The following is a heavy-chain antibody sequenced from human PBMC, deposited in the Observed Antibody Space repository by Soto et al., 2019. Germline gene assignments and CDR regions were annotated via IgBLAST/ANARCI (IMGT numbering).Heavy chain of an antibody. J-gene: IGHJ3*02. D-gene: IGHD1-20*01. V-gene: IGHV1-2*04. CDR3: ARVGLTGTPHDAFDI. Sequence: GASVKVSCKASGYTFTGYYMHWVRQAPGQGLEWMGWINPNSGGTNYAQKFQGWVTMTRDTSISTAYMELSRLRSDDTAVYYCARVGLTGTPHDAFDIWGQGTMVTVSS. CDR2: INPNSGGT. CDR1: GYTFTGYY.